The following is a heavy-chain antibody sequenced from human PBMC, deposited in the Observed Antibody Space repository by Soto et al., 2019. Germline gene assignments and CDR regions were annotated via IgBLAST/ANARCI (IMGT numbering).Heavy chain of an antibody. V-gene: IGHV3-23*01. CDR2: IGGSGGDT. CDR1: GFAFSTYA. J-gene: IGHJ4*02. D-gene: IGHD3-22*01. CDR3: AARSSYYGFEY. Sequence: EVQMLESGGGLVQPGGSLRLSCAASGFAFSTYAVSWVRQAPGKGLEWVSVIGGSGGDTHYADSVKGRFTMSRDDSKNTLYLQRNGLRADDTAVYYCAARSSYYGFEYWGQGTLVTVAS.